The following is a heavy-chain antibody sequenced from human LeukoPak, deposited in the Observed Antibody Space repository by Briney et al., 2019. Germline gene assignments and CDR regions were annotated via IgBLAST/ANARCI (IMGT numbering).Heavy chain of an antibody. Sequence: GSLRLSCAASGFPVSSNYMSWVRPAPGKGLEWVSVIYSGGSTYYADSVKGRFTISRDNSKNTLYLQMNSLRAEDTAVYYCARVVRGVIYYWGQGTLVTVSS. D-gene: IGHD3-10*01. V-gene: IGHV3-53*01. CDR2: IYSGGST. CDR3: ARVVRGVIYY. J-gene: IGHJ4*02. CDR1: GFPVSSNY.